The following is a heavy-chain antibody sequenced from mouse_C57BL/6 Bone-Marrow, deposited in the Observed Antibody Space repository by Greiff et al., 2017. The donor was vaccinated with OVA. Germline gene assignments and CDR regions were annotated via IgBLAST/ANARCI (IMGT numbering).Heavy chain of an antibody. CDR1: GFTFSSYA. V-gene: IGHV5-4*03. Sequence: DVKLVESGGGLVKPGGSLKLSCAASGFTFSSYAMSWVRQTPEKRLEWVATISDGGSYTYYPDNVKGRFTISRDNAKNNLYLQMSHLKSEDTAMYYCARAYSGGAMDYWGQGTSVTVSS. CDR2: ISDGGSYT. J-gene: IGHJ4*01. D-gene: IGHD1-1*02. CDR3: ARAYSGGAMDY.